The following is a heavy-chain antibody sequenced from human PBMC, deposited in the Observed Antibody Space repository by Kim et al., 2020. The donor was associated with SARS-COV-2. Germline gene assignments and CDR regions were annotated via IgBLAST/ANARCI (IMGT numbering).Heavy chain of an antibody. J-gene: IGHJ4*02. Sequence: SLKSRVTISVDTSKNQFSLKLSSVTAADTAVYYCVGGVSSSTVVTQGVDYWGQGTLVTVSS. D-gene: IGHD4-17*01. CDR3: VGGVSSSTVVTQGVDY. V-gene: IGHV4-31*02.